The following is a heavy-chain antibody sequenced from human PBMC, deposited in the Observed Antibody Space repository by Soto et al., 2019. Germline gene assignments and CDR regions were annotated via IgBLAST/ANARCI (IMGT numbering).Heavy chain of an antibody. Sequence: GGSLRLSCAASGFTFSSYEMNWVRQAPGKGLEWVSYISSSGSTIYYADSVKGRFTISRDNAKNSLYLQMNSLRAEDTAVYYCARDYGGNAFDIWGQGTMVTVSS. V-gene: IGHV3-48*03. D-gene: IGHD2-15*01. CDR1: GFTFSSYE. CDR2: ISSSGSTI. J-gene: IGHJ3*02. CDR3: ARDYGGNAFDI.